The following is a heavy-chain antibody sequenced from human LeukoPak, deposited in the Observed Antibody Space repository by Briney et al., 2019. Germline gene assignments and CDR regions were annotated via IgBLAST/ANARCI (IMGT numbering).Heavy chain of an antibody. D-gene: IGHD1-26*01. CDR2: IYYSGST. CDR3: ASLRERSYYARGFDY. CDR1: GGSIRNYY. V-gene: IGHV4-59*08. J-gene: IGHJ4*02. Sequence: SETLSLTCTVSGGSIRNYYWSWIRQPPGKGLEWIGYIYYSGSTNYNPSLKSRVTISVDTSKNQFSLKLSSVTAADTAVYYCASLRERSYYARGFDYWGQGTLVTVSS.